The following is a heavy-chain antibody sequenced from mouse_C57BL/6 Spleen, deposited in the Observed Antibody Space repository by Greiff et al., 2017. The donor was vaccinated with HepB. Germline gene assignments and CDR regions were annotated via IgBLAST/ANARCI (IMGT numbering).Heavy chain of an antibody. CDR1: GYTFTSYW. CDR2: INPSNGGT. CDR3: ARYGFCYDYEDFAY. V-gene: IGHV1-53*01. Sequence: QVQLQQPGTELVKPGASVKLSCTASGYTFTSYWMHWVKQRPGQGLEWIGNINPSNGGTNYNEKFKSKATLTVDKSSSTAYMQLSSLTSEDSAVYYCARYGFCYDYEDFAYWGQGTLVTVSA. D-gene: IGHD2-4*01. J-gene: IGHJ3*01.